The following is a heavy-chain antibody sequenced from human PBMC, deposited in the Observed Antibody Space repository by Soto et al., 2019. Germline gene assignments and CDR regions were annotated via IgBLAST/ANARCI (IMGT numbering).Heavy chain of an antibody. CDR2: TYYSGST. CDR3: AREAVGGDSGDDYGMEV. CDR1: GGSISSGDYY. Sequence: PSETLSLTCTVSGGSISSGDYYWSWIRQPPGKGLEWIGYTYYSGSTYYNPSLKSRVTISVDTSKNQFSLKLSSVTAADTAVYYCAREAVGGDSGDDYGMEVWGQGTTVTV. J-gene: IGHJ6*02. V-gene: IGHV4-30-4*01. D-gene: IGHD4-17*01.